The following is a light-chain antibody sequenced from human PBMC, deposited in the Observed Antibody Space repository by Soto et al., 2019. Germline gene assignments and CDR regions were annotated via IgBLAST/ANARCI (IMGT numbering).Light chain of an antibody. Sequence: QSVLTQPASVSGSPGQSITISCAGTSNSVGYYNLVSWYQQHPGKAPKLMIYDVSNRPSGVSNRFSGSKSGTSASLAITGLQAEDEADYYCQSYDSSVSGSKVFGTGTKVTVL. J-gene: IGLJ1*01. V-gene: IGLV2-14*02. CDR1: SNSVGYYNL. CDR2: DVS. CDR3: QSYDSSVSGSKV.